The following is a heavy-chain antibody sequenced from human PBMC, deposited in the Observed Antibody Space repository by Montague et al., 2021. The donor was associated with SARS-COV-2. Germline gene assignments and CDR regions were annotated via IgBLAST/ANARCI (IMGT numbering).Heavy chain of an antibody. CDR2: FTCSSTKM. D-gene: IGHD1/OR15-1a*01. J-gene: IGHJ3*02. CDR1: GISLSSYS. CDR3: ARDAGYNWNTEYYVLDM. Sequence: SLRLSCAASGISLSSYSMNWVRQAPGKRLEWVSYFTCSSTKMNFADSVKGRFTISRDIAKNSLYLQMDSLTDEDTAVYYCARDAGYNWNTEYYVLDMWGQGTMVVVSS. V-gene: IGHV3-48*02.